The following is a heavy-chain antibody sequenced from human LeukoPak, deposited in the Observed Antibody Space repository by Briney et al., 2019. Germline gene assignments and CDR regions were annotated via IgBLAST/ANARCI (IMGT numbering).Heavy chain of an antibody. CDR2: INHSGST. J-gene: IGHJ3*02. CDR3: ARMSVVVAAADAFDI. V-gene: IGHV4-34*01. Sequence: SETLSLTCAVYGGSFSGYHWSWIRQPPGKGLEWIGEINHSGSTNYNPSLKSRVTISVDTSKNQFSLKLSSVTAADTAVYYCARMSVVVAAADAFDIWGQGTMVTVSS. D-gene: IGHD2-15*01. CDR1: GGSFSGYH.